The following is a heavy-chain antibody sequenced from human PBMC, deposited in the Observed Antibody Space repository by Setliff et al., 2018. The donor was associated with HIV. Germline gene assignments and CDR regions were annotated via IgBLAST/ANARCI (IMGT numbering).Heavy chain of an antibody. CDR2: ISTSGRT. V-gene: IGHV4-4*07. CDR1: GGSISNYY. D-gene: IGHD3-22*01. J-gene: IGHJ3*02. Sequence: SETLSLTCTVSGGSISNYYWSWIRQPAGKGLEWIGHISTSGRTNYNPSLMSRLTISVDTSKNQFSLKLSSVTAADTAVYHCARADSYYYDSGAFKSGLDAFDIWGQGTMVTVSS. CDR3: ARADSYYYDSGAFKSGLDAFDI.